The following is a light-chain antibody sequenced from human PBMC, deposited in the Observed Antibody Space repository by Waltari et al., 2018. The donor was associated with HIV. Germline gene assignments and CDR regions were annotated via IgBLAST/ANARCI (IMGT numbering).Light chain of an antibody. Sequence: QSVLTQPPSASGTPGQRVTISCSGSSSNIGRTTVNWYQQLPGTAPKLLIYSDDQRPSGVPDRFSGSKSGTSASLAISGLKSEDEADYYCAAWDDSLNGVVFGGGTKLTVL. V-gene: IGLV1-44*01. CDR2: SDD. J-gene: IGLJ2*01. CDR3: AAWDDSLNGVV. CDR1: SSNIGRTT.